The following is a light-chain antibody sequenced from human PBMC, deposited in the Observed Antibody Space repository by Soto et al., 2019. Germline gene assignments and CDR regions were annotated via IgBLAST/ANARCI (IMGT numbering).Light chain of an antibody. J-gene: IGLJ2*01. CDR1: SGHSSYA. V-gene: IGLV4-69*01. Sequence: QPVLTQSPSASASLGASVKLTCTLSSGHSSYAIAWHQQQPEKGPRYLMKLNSDGSYSKGDGIPDRFSGSSSGAERYLTISSLQSDDEADYYCQTWATGIRVFGGGTKLTVL. CDR2: LNSDGSY. CDR3: QTWATGIRV.